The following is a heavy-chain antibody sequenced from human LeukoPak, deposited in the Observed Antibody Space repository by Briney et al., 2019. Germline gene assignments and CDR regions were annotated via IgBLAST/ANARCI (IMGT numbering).Heavy chain of an antibody. CDR2: IYYSGST. J-gene: IGHJ4*02. V-gene: IGHV4-39*07. CDR3: ARGIAVALIDY. D-gene: IGHD6-19*01. CDR1: GGSISSSSYY. Sequence: SETLSLTCTVSGGSISSSSYYWGWIRQPPGRGPEWIGSIYYSGSTNYNPSLKSRVTISLDTSKNQFSLKLSSVTAADTAVYYCARGIAVALIDYWGQGTLVTVSS.